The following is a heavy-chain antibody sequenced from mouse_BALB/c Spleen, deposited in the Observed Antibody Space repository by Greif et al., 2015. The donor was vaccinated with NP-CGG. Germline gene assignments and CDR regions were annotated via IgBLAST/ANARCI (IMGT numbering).Heavy chain of an antibody. CDR3: AKQYGNTAWFAY. CDR2: INPSTGYT. CDR1: GYTFTSYW. J-gene: IGHJ3*01. V-gene: IGHV1-7*01. D-gene: IGHD2-10*02. Sequence: QVKLMESGAELEKPGASVKMSCKASGYTFTSYWMHWVKQRPGQGLEWIGYINPSTGYTEYNQKFKDKATLTADKSSSTAYMQLSSLTSEDSAVYYCAKQYGNTAWFAYWGQGTLVTVSA.